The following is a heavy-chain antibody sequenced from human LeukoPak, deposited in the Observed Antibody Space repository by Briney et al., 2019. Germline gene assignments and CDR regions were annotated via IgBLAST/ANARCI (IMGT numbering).Heavy chain of an antibody. V-gene: IGHV3-23*01. CDR1: GFAFGGFA. Sequence: GGSLRLSCSASGFAFGGFAMGWVRQAPGKGLEWVSSISGSGGNTYYADSVEGRFTVSRDNSKNALYLQMNSLRAEDTALYYCARGRGGDYVPSRFDYWGQGTLVTVSS. CDR3: ARGRGGDYVPSRFDY. J-gene: IGHJ4*02. D-gene: IGHD4-17*01. CDR2: ISGSGGNT.